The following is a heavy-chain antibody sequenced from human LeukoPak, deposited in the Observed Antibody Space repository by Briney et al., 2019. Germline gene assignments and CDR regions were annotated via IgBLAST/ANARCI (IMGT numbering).Heavy chain of an antibody. CDR2: IGSGSTYT. CDR3: ARDRGAVAATWFDY. CDR1: GFTFSGYY. V-gene: IGHV3-11*05. J-gene: IGHJ4*02. D-gene: IGHD6-19*01. Sequence: AGGSLRLSCAASGFTFSGYYMSWVRQAPGKGLEWVSCIGSGSTYTNYADSVKGRFTISRDNVKNSLYLQMDGLRAEDTAVYYCARDRGAVAATWFDYWGQGTLVTVSS.